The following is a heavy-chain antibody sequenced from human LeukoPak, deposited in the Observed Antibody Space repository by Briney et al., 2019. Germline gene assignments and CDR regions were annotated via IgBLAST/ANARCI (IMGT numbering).Heavy chain of an antibody. Sequence: GGSLRLSCAASGFTFDDYAMHWVRQAPGKGLEWVSSISWNSDSKDYGDSVKGRFTISRDNAKNSLYLQMRSLRSEDTALYYCAKSNGAEEDDDDNGDYGFGSWGQGTLVTVSS. CDR3: AKSNGAEEDDDDNGDYGFGS. CDR2: ISWNSDSK. V-gene: IGHV3-9*01. CDR1: GFTFDDYA. D-gene: IGHD4-17*01. J-gene: IGHJ4*02.